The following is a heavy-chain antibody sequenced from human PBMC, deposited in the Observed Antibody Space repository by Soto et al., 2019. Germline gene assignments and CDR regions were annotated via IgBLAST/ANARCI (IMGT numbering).Heavy chain of an antibody. CDR3: ARAYGVYCGGDCYAFDI. V-gene: IGHV3-21*01. CDR2: ISSSSSYI. CDR1: GFTFSSYS. D-gene: IGHD2-21*02. Sequence: GGSLRLSCAASGFTFSSYSMNWVRQAPGKGLEWVSSISSSSSYIYYADSVKGRFTISRDNAKNSLYLQMNSLRAEDTAVYYCARAYGVYCGGDCYAFDIWGQGTMVTVSS. J-gene: IGHJ3*02.